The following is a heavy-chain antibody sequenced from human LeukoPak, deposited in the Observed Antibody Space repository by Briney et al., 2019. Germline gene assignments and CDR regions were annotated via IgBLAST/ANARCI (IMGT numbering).Heavy chain of an antibody. CDR2: IIPIFGTA. CDR1: GGTFSSYA. J-gene: IGHJ4*01. CDR3: ARDKYRGSGSYNYFDY. V-gene: IGHV1-69*05. D-gene: IGHD3-10*01. Sequence: ASVKVSCKASGGTFSSYAISWVRQAPGQGLEWMGGIIPIFGTANYAQKFQGRVTMTRDTSTSTVYMELSSLRSEDTAVYYCARDKYRGSGSYNYFDYWGHGTLVTVSS.